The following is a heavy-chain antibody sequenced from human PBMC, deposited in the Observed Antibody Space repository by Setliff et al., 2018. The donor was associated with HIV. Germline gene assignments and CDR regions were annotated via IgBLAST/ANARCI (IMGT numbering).Heavy chain of an antibody. J-gene: IGHJ4*02. CDR3: AGGSGWYGPFDY. V-gene: IGHV1-3*01. CDR1: GYGFTRKI. Sequence: ASVKVSCKASGYGFTRKIIHWVRQAPGQRLEWMGWINVGSGNTKYSQKFQGRVTITWDTSASAAYMELSSLRSEDTAVYYCAGGSGWYGPFDYWGQGTLVTVSS. D-gene: IGHD6-19*01. CDR2: INVGSGNT.